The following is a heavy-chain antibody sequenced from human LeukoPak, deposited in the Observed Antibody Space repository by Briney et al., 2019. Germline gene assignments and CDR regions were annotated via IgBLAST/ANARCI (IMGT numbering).Heavy chain of an antibody. CDR3: TRTPASGYSSSWYTLYYFDY. V-gene: IGHV3-49*03. D-gene: IGHD6-13*01. CDR1: GFTFGDYA. CDR2: IRSKAYGGTT. Sequence: GGSPRLSCTASGFTFGDYAMSWFRQAPGKGLEWVGFIRSKAYGGTTEYAASVKGRFTISRDDSKSIAYLQMNSLKTEDTAVYYCTRTPASGYSSSWYTLYYFDYWGQGTLVTVSS. J-gene: IGHJ4*02.